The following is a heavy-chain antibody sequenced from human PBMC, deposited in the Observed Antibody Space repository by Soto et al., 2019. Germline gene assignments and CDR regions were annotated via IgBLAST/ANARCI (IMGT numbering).Heavy chain of an antibody. D-gene: IGHD7-27*01. CDR3: ARKAWVRFDY. V-gene: IGHV4-4*02. CDR1: GDSISSSVW. J-gene: IGHJ4*02. Sequence: QVQIQESGPGLVKPSGTLSLTCAVSGDSISSSVWWTWVRQPPGKGLEWIGEVFHTGNTNYNPSLKSRVTMSVDKSTNEFSLKVTSVTAADTAIYYCARKAWVRFDYWGQGALVTVSS. CDR2: VFHTGNT.